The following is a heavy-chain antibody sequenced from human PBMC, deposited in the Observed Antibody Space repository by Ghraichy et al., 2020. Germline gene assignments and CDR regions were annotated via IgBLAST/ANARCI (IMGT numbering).Heavy chain of an antibody. CDR1: GFTFSVYW. V-gene: IGHV3-7*03. Sequence: GGSLRLSCVGSGFTFSVYWMAWVRQAPGKGLEWVANIRQDGNKNFYVDSVKGRFTISRDNAKSSLYLHMTSLRVEDTGVYFCAREGGYYYDSTGYYDSWGQGTLVTVSS. J-gene: IGHJ4*02. CDR2: IRQDGNKN. D-gene: IGHD3-22*01. CDR3: AREGGYYYDSTGYYDS.